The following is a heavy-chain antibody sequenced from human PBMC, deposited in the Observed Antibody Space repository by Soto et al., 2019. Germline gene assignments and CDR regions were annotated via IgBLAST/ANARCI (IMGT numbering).Heavy chain of an antibody. D-gene: IGHD1-26*01. CDR3: AKTPWEKYYSSWFDC. V-gene: IGHV3-30*18. CDR2: ISHDGTNK. J-gene: IGHJ4*02. CDR1: GFTFNSYG. Sequence: QVQLVESGGGVVQPGRSLGLSCAASGFTFNSYGMHWVRQAPGKGLEWVASISHDGTNKYYVDSVKGRFTISRDNSKSTLYLQMNSLRAEDTAVYYCAKTPWEKYYSSWFDCWGQGTLVTVSS.